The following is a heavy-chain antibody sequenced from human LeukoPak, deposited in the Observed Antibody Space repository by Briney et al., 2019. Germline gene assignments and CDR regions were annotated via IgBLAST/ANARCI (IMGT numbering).Heavy chain of an antibody. D-gene: IGHD3-22*01. J-gene: IGHJ4*02. CDR1: GFTFSSYW. Sequence: SGGSLRLSCAASGFTFSSYWMHWVRQAPGKGLVWVSRINSDGSRTIYADSVKGRFPISRDNSNNMLYLEMNSLTIEDTAVYYCARNSDYYDYSPQSVWGQGTLVTVSS. CDR3: ARNSDYYDYSPQSV. V-gene: IGHV3-74*01. CDR2: INSDGSRT.